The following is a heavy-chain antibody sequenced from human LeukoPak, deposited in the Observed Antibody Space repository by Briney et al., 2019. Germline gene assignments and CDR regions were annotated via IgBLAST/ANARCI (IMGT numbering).Heavy chain of an antibody. CDR2: IIPIFGTA. CDR3: ARLYCGGDCYFAFDI. J-gene: IGHJ3*02. D-gene: IGHD2-21*01. V-gene: IGHV1-69*05. Sequence: SVKVSCKASGGTFSSYAISWVRQAPGQGLEWMGGIIPIFGTANYAQKFQGRVTITTDESTSTAYMELSSLRSEDTAVYYCARLYCGGDCYFAFDIWGQGTMVTVSS. CDR1: GGTFSSYA.